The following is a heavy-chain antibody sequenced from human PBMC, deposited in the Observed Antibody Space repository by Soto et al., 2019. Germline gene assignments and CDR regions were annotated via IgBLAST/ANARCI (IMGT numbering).Heavy chain of an antibody. CDR1: GFTFSSFA. Sequence: EVQLLESGGGLLQPGGSLRLSCAASGFTFSSFALSWVRQAPGKGLEWVSSISGSGGSTYYADSVKGRFTISRDNSKNTLFMHMNSLRVEDTAVYFCAKERRNYGGSRDPFDSWGKGTLVTVSS. CDR2: ISGSGGST. D-gene: IGHD3-3*02. J-gene: IGHJ4*02. CDR3: AKERRNYGGSRDPFDS. V-gene: IGHV3-23*01.